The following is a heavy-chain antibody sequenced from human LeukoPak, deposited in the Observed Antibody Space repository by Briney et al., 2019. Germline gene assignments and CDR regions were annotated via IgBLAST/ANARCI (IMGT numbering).Heavy chain of an antibody. Sequence: GSLRLSCAASGFTFSSYSMNWVRQAPGKGLEWVSSISSSSSYIYYADSVKGRFTISRDNAKNSLYLQMNSLRAEDTAVYYCARDESLGDLWSGYFDAFDIWGQGTMVTVSS. CDR2: ISSSSSYI. J-gene: IGHJ3*02. D-gene: IGHD3-3*01. CDR3: ARDESLGDLWSGYFDAFDI. V-gene: IGHV3-21*01. CDR1: GFTFSSYS.